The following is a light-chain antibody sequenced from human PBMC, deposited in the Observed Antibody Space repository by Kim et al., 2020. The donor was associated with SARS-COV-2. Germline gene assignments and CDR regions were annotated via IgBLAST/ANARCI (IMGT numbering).Light chain of an antibody. CDR3: QHRSSWPWT. CDR1: QSVSSY. J-gene: IGKJ1*01. V-gene: IGKV3-11*01. CDR2: AAS. Sequence: LSPGERATLSCGASQSVSSYLAWYQQKPGQAPRLLIYAASNRATGIPARFSGSGSGTDFTLTISSLEPEDFAVYYCQHRSSWPWTFGQGTKVDIK.